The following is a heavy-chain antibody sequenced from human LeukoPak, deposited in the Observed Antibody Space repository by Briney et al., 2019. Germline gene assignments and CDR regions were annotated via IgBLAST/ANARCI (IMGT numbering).Heavy chain of an antibody. CDR2: ISSSGSTI. D-gene: IGHD6-13*01. V-gene: IGHV3-48*03. Sequence: GSLRLSCAASGFTFSSYEMNWVRQAPGKGLEWVSYISSSGSTIYYADSVKGRFTISRDNAKNSLYLQMNSLRAEDTAVYYCARDAKQQLVRGFDYWGQGTLVTVSS. CDR3: ARDAKQQLVRGFDY. J-gene: IGHJ4*02. CDR1: GFTFSSYE.